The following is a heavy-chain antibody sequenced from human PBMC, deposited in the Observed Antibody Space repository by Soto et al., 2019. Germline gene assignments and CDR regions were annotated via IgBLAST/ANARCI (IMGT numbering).Heavy chain of an antibody. CDR1: GSSFSNFY. CDR2: IYTSGAT. Sequence: QVQLQESGPRLVKPSETLSLTCSVSGSSFSNFYWSWIRQSAGKGLEWIGRIYTSGATSYNPYHKSRVTMSVDTSQTQMSLSVRSVTAADTAVYFCARGGIQLSYAFDYWGPGILVTVSS. J-gene: IGHJ4*02. D-gene: IGHD1-1*01. V-gene: IGHV4-4*07. CDR3: ARGGIQLSYAFDY.